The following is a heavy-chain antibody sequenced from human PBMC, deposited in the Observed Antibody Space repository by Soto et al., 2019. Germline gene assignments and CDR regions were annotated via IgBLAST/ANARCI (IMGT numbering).Heavy chain of an antibody. J-gene: IGHJ3*01. CDR2: ISSRSDTL. D-gene: IGHD3-3*01. CDR1: GFTFSAYA. Sequence: PGGSLRLSCEGSGFTFSAYAMNWVRQAPGKGLEWVSYISSRSDTLYYADSVKGRFTISRDNAKNSVYLQVNNLRDEDTAVYYCARESPFYDFPGGQGTMVTVSS. V-gene: IGHV3-48*02. CDR3: ARESPFYDFP.